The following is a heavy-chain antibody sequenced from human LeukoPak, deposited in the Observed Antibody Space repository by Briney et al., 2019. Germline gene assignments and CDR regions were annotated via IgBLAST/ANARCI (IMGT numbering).Heavy chain of an antibody. CDR3: ARRVRVATVDY. Sequence: PSETLSLTCTVSGGSIISSTYYWAWIRQPPGKGLEWIGSIYYPRTTFYNPSLKSRVTISMDTSKNQFSLQVNSVTAADTAIYYCARRVRVATVDYWGQGTLVTVSS. V-gene: IGHV4-39*01. D-gene: IGHD5-12*01. CDR1: GGSIISSTYY. CDR2: IYYPRTT. J-gene: IGHJ4*02.